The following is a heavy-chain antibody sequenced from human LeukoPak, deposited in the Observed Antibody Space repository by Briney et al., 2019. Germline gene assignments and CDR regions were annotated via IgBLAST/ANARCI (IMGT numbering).Heavy chain of an antibody. CDR3: ARAQAAAGTFDY. V-gene: IGHV5-51*01. D-gene: IGHD6-13*01. CDR1: GYSFTSYR. Sequence: GESLKISCKGSGYSFTSYRIGWVRQMPGKGLEWMGIIYPGDSDTRYSPSFQGQVTISADKSISTAYLQEGSLKASDTAMYYCARAQAAAGTFDYWGQGTLVTVSS. J-gene: IGHJ4*02. CDR2: IYPGDSDT.